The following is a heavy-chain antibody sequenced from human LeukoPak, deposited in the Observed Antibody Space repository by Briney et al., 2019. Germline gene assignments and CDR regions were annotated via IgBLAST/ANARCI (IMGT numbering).Heavy chain of an antibody. Sequence: SVKVSCKASGGTFSSYAISWVRQAPGQGLEWMGGTIPIFGTANYAQKFQGRVTITADKSTSTAYMELSSLRSEDTAVYYCARARGYCSGGSCYYYFDYWGQGTLVTVSS. CDR3: ARARGYCSGGSCYYYFDY. D-gene: IGHD2-15*01. CDR2: TIPIFGTA. V-gene: IGHV1-69*06. CDR1: GGTFSSYA. J-gene: IGHJ4*02.